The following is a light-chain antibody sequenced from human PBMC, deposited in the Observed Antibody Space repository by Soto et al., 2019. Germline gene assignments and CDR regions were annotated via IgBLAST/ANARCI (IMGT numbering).Light chain of an antibody. CDR2: LGS. Sequence: DIVMTQSPLSLPVTPGEPASISCRSSQSLLYSNGYNYLDWYVQKPGQSPQLLIYLGSNRASGVPDRLSGSASGTDFTLKISRVEAEDVGVYYCMQALQVPHTFGQGTKLEIK. CDR3: MQALQVPHT. J-gene: IGKJ2*01. CDR1: QSLLYSNGYNY. V-gene: IGKV2-28*01.